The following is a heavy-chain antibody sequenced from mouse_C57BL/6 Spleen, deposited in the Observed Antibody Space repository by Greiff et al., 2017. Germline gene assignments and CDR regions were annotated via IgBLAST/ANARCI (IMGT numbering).Heavy chain of an antibody. Sequence: QVQLQQPGAELVKPGASVKLSCKASGYTFTSYWMHWVKQRPGRGLEWIGRIDPNRGGTKYNEKFKSKATLTVDKPSSTAYMQLSSLTSEDSAVYDCARGYFYDYDGYAMDYWGQGTSVTVSS. CDR2: IDPNRGGT. D-gene: IGHD2-4*01. CDR3: ARGYFYDYDGYAMDY. V-gene: IGHV1-72*01. J-gene: IGHJ4*01. CDR1: GYTFTSYW.